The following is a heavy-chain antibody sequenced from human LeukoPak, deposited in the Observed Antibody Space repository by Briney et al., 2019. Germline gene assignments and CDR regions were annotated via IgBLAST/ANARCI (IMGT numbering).Heavy chain of an antibody. CDR3: ARGGRSAFDI. Sequence: SETLSLTCAVSGGSISSDHWWSWVRQPPGKSLEWIGEIFHIGVTNYKPSLKSRVSMSVGNSRHQFSLNLRYVTAADTAVYFCARGGRSAFDIWGPGTKVIVSS. CDR2: IFHIGVT. V-gene: IGHV4-4*02. J-gene: IGHJ3*02. CDR1: GGSISSDHW.